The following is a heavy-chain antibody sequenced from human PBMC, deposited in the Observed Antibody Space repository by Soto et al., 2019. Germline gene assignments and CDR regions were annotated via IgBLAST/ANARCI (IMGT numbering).Heavy chain of an antibody. Sequence: QAQLVESGGGVVQPGRSLRLSCAASGYIFSGYGMHWVRQAPGKGLEWVAVIRYDGSNIYYADSVKGRFTISRDNSKNMLYLQMNSLGAEDTAVYYCASDGIGGTIFRGYFDSWGQGTLVTVSS. V-gene: IGHV3-33*01. CDR1: GYIFSGYG. CDR2: IRYDGSNI. D-gene: IGHD1-7*01. CDR3: ASDGIGGTIFRGYFDS. J-gene: IGHJ4*02.